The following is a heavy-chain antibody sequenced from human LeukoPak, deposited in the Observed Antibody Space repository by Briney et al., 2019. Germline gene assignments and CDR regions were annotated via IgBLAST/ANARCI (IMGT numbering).Heavy chain of an antibody. Sequence: SETLSLTCTVSGGSISSSSYHWSWIRQPAGKGLEWIGRIYNSGSTNYNPSLKSRVTMSVDTSKNQFSLKLSSVTAADTAAYYCARAYDYGSSNWFDPWGQGTLVTVSS. CDR1: GGSISSSSYH. CDR3: ARAYDYGSSNWFDP. J-gene: IGHJ5*02. CDR2: IYNSGST. D-gene: IGHD4-17*01. V-gene: IGHV4-61*02.